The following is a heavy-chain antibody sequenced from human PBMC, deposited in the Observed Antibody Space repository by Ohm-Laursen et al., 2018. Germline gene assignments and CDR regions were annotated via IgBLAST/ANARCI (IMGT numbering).Heavy chain of an antibody. V-gene: IGHV3-23*01. Sequence: SLRLSCAASGFTFGSYAMSWVRQAPGKGLEWVSAISGSGGSTYYADSVKGRFTISRDNSKNTLYLQMNSLRAEDTAVYYCAKDYSSTPSPLFDYWGQGTLVTVSS. J-gene: IGHJ4*02. D-gene: IGHD2-15*01. CDR2: ISGSGGST. CDR1: GFTFGSYA. CDR3: AKDYSSTPSPLFDY.